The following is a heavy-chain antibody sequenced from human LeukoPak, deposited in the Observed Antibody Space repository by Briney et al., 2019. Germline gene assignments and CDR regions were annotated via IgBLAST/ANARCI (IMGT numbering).Heavy chain of an antibody. Sequence: AGGSLRLSCAASGFTFSSYGMHWVRQAPGKGLEWVAFIRYDGSNKYYADSVKGRFTISRDNSKNTLYLQMNSLRAEDTAVYYCAKEEVERDYYYYYYMDVWGKGTTVTISS. J-gene: IGHJ6*03. CDR1: GFTFSSYG. CDR3: AKEEVERDYYYYYYMDV. V-gene: IGHV3-30*02. CDR2: IRYDGSNK.